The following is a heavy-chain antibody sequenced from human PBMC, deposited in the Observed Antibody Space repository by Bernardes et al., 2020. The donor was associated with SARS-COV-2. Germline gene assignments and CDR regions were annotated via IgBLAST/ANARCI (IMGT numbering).Heavy chain of an antibody. CDR3: ARAGWLPYYYYGMDV. CDR1: GFTFSSYG. J-gene: IGHJ6*02. CDR2: IWYDGSNK. D-gene: IGHD6-19*01. V-gene: IGHV3-33*01. Sequence: GGSLRLSCAASGFTFSSYGMHWVRQAPGKGLEWVAVIWYDGSNKYYADSVKGRFTISRDNSKNTLYLQMNSLRAEDTAVYYCARAGWLPYYYYGMDVWGQATTVMVSS.